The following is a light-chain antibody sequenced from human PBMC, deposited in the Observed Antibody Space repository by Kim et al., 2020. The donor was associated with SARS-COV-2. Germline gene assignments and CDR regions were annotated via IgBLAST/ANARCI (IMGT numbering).Light chain of an antibody. Sequence: SASVGDRVTITCRASQGISSYLAWYQQKPGKAPKLLIYAASTLQSGVPSRFSGSGSGTEFTLTISSLQPEDFATYSCQQLNSYPQTFGQGTKLEI. CDR2: AAS. V-gene: IGKV1-9*01. CDR3: QQLNSYPQT. J-gene: IGKJ2*01. CDR1: QGISSY.